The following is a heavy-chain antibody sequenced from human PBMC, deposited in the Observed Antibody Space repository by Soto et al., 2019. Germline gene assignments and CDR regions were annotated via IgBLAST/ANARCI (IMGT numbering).Heavy chain of an antibody. CDR2: ISYDGGDS. CDR3: AREGAYNGGRSLDY. CDR1: GFTFSDHA. J-gene: IGHJ4*02. D-gene: IGHD2-15*01. V-gene: IGHV3-30*04. Sequence: GGSLRLSCAASGFTFSDHAMHWVRQPPGKGLEWVAFISYDGGDSFYADSVKGRFTISRDNSKNTVYLQMNSLTTEETAVYFCAREGAYNGGRSLDYWGQGTVVTVSS.